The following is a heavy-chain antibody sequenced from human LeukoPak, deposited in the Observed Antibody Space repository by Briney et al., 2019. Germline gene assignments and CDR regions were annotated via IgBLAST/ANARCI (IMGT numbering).Heavy chain of an antibody. J-gene: IGHJ4*02. D-gene: IGHD5-24*01. Sequence: SETLSLTCGVSGASTSSGNWWTCVRQPPGKGLEWIGEIHHSGTTNYNPSLEPRVTISVDKSRNQFSLDLTSVTGADTAVYYCATRDESRTDVTPCDHWGQGALVTVSS. CDR2: IHHSGTT. V-gene: IGHV4-4*02. CDR3: ATRDESRTDVTPCDH. CDR1: GASTSSGNW.